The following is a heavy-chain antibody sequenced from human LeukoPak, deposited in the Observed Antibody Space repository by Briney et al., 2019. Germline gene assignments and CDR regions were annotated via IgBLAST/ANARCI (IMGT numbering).Heavy chain of an antibody. D-gene: IGHD5/OR15-5a*01. CDR2: ITGSSNFI. J-gene: IGHJ4*02. Sequence: PGGSLRLSCATSGFIFSTYSLNWVRQAPGKGLEWVSSITGSSNFIYYADSVKGRFTISRDNAKNSLFLQMNSLRAEDTAVYYCARARGVYYFDYWGQGTLVTVSS. CDR1: GFIFSTYS. CDR3: ARARGVYYFDY. V-gene: IGHV3-21*06.